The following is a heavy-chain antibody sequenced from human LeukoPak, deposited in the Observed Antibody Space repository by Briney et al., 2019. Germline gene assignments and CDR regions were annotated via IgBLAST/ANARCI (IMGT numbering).Heavy chain of an antibody. CDR1: GFTCSYYA. CDR3: AKAKAVADQYNFDY. CDR2: INWSGGST. D-gene: IGHD6-19*01. V-gene: IGHV3-23*01. J-gene: IGHJ4*02. Sequence: GGSLRLSCATSGFTCSYYAMIWVRQAPGKGLEGVSAINWSGGSTYYADSVKGRFTISRDNAKNTLYLQMNSLRAEDTATYYCAKAKAVADQYNFDYRGQGTLVSVAS.